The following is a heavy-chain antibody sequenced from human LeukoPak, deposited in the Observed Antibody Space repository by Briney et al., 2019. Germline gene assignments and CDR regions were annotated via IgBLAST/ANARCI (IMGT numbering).Heavy chain of an antibody. D-gene: IGHD1-14*01. V-gene: IGHV3-15*01. CDR2: IKHKTESGTT. CDR3: TTGNPFDF. CDR1: GFTFSNAW. Sequence: GGSLRLSCYGSGFTFSNAWMSWVRLAPGKGLEWIGRIKHKTESGTTDYAAPVNGRFTISRDDSKNTVYLQMNSLKTEDTSVYYCTTGNPFDFWGQGTLVSVSS. J-gene: IGHJ4*02.